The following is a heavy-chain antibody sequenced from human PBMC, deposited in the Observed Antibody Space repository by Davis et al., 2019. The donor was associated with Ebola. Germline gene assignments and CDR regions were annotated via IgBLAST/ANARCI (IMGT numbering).Heavy chain of an antibody. CDR1: GYTFTSYG. D-gene: IGHD1-26*01. V-gene: IGHV1-18*04. J-gene: IGHJ3*02. CDR3: ARTSIVGTTTTASDI. CDR2: MSAYNGNT. Sequence: AASVKVSCKASGYTFTSYGISWVRQAPGQGLEWMGWMSAYNGNTNYAQKLQGRVTMTTDTSTSTAYMELRSLRSDDTAVYFCARTSIVGTTTTASDIWGQGTMVTVSS.